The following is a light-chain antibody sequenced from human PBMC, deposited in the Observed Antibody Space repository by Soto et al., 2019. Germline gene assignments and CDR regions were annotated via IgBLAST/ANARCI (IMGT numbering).Light chain of an antibody. CDR3: QQRSSAIT. V-gene: IGKV3-11*01. CDR2: DAS. CDR1: QSVSSH. J-gene: IGKJ5*01. Sequence: EIVLTQCPATLSLSPGERATLSCRASQSVSSHLAWFQQRPGQAPRLLIYDASNRATGIPARFSGRGSGTDFTLTISSHEPEDFAVYYCQQRSSAITFGQRTRLEIK.